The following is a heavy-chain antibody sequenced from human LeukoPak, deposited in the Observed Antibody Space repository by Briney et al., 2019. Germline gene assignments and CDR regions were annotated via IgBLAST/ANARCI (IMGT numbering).Heavy chain of an antibody. CDR2: MHYTGGT. CDR3: ARVWGIYDSSGYYPDAFDI. Sequence: SETLSLTCTVSGGSITNYYWSWIRQPPGKGLEWIGYMHYTGGTNYNPSLKSRVAISVDTSKNQFSLKLSSVTAADTAVYYCARVWGIYDSSGYYPDAFDIWGQGTMATVSS. J-gene: IGHJ3*02. V-gene: IGHV4-59*12. CDR1: GGSITNYY. D-gene: IGHD3-22*01.